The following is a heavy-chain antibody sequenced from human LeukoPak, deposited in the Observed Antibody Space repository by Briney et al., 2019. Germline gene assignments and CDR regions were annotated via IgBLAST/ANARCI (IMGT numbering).Heavy chain of an antibody. V-gene: IGHV3-11*01. Sequence: GGSLRLSCAASGFTFSDYYMSWIRQAPGKGLEWVSYISSSGSTIYYADSVKGRFTISRDNAKNSLYLQMNSLRAEDMALYYCAKDTAKTSYYYMDVWGKGTTVTVSS. CDR1: GFTFSDYY. CDR3: AKDTAKTSYYYMDV. CDR2: ISSSGSTI. J-gene: IGHJ6*03. D-gene: IGHD1-7*01.